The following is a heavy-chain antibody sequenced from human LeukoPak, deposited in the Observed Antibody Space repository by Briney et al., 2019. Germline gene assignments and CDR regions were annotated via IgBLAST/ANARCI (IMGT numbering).Heavy chain of an antibody. CDR1: GYIFNGYY. CDR3: ATRSGSYIQLDS. Sequence: ASVKVSCKASGYIFNGYYVHWVRQAPGQGLEWMGWINPNTGETNYNHAQKFQGRVTMTIDTSVNTAYMDLFSLRPDDTAVYYCATRSGSYIQLDSWGQGTLVTVSS. D-gene: IGHD3-10*01. CDR2: INPNTGET. J-gene: IGHJ4*02. V-gene: IGHV1-2*02.